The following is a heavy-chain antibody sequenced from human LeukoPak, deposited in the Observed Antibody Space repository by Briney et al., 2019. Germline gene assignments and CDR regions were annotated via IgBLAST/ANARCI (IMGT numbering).Heavy chain of an antibody. Sequence: GGSLRLSCEASGFSFNNFGMTWVRQAPGRGLEWVSSISGTGGSTHYADSVKGRFTISRDNSKNTLYLQMNSLRAGDTAVYYCAKSSYYDSSGFYREYYFDYWGQGTLVPVSS. D-gene: IGHD3-22*01. CDR3: AKSSYYDSSGFYREYYFDY. CDR2: ISGTGGST. J-gene: IGHJ4*02. V-gene: IGHV3-23*01. CDR1: GFSFNNFG.